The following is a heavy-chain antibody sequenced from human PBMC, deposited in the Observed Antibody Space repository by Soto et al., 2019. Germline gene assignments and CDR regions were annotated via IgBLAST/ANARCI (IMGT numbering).Heavy chain of an antibody. CDR3: ASTPGYSYGYYYYYGMDV. J-gene: IGHJ6*02. Sequence: SVKVSCKASGGTFSSYAISWVRQAPGQGLEWMGGIIPIFGTANYAQKFQGRVTITADESTSTAYMELSSLRSEDTAVYYCASTPGYSYGYYYYYGMDVWGQGTTVTVSS. D-gene: IGHD5-18*01. V-gene: IGHV1-69*13. CDR2: IIPIFGTA. CDR1: GGTFSSYA.